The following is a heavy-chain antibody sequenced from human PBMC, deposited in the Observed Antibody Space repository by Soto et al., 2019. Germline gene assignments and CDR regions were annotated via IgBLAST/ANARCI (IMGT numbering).Heavy chain of an antibody. Sequence: QVQLVESGGGVVQPGRSLRLSCAASGFTFSSYAMHWVRQAPGKGLEWVAVISYDGSNKYYADSVKGRFTISRDNSKNTLYLQMNSLRAEDTAVYYCARDAHDRNYYDRGWGYYFDYWGQGTLVTVSS. CDR2: ISYDGSNK. D-gene: IGHD3-22*01. V-gene: IGHV3-30-3*01. CDR3: ARDAHDRNYYDRGWGYYFDY. CDR1: GFTFSSYA. J-gene: IGHJ4*02.